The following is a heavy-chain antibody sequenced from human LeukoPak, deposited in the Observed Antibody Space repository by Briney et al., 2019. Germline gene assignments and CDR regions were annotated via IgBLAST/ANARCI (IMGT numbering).Heavy chain of an antibody. CDR1: GFTFSSYA. V-gene: IGHV3-23*01. CDR2: ISGSGGST. Sequence: GASLRLSCAASGFTFSSYAMSWVRQAPGKGLEWVSAISGSGGSTYYADSVKGRFTISRDNSKNTLYLQMNSLRAEDTAVYYCAKDAFYCSSTSCYALDYWGQGTLVTVSS. D-gene: IGHD2-2*01. J-gene: IGHJ4*02. CDR3: AKDAFYCSSTSCYALDY.